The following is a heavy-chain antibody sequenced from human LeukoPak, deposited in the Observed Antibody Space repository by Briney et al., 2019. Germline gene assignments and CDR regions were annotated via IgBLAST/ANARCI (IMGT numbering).Heavy chain of an antibody. CDR3: ARRRIAAAGRRSAFEI. CDR1: GGSFSGYY. V-gene: IGHV4-34*01. CDR2: INHSGST. D-gene: IGHD6-13*01. J-gene: IGHJ3*02. Sequence: SETLSLTCAVYGGSFSGYYWSWIRQPPGKGLEWIGEINHSGSTSYNPSLKSRVTISVDTSKNQFSLKVTSVTAADTAVYYCARRRIAAAGRRSAFEIWGQGTMVTVSS.